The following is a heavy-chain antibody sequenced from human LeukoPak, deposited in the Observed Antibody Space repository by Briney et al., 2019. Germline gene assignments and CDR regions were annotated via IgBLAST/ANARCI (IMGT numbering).Heavy chain of an antibody. J-gene: IGHJ3*02. V-gene: IGHV3-23*01. CDR1: ALTFSYYA. CDR2: LSGSGGST. D-gene: IGHD5-18*01. CDR3: AKDSGYTYVHAFDI. Sequence: GGSLRLSCAASALTFSYYAMSWVRQSPGKGLEWVSGLSGSGGSTYYADSVKGRFTISRDNSKNTLYLQMSSLRAEDTAVYYCAKDSGYTYVHAFDIWGQGTMVTVSS.